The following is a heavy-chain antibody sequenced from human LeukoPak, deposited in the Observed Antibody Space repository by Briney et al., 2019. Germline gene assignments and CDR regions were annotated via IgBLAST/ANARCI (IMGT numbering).Heavy chain of an antibody. CDR2: IYYSGST. J-gene: IGHJ4*02. CDR3: ARYREVGATVDY. Sequence: SETLSLTCTVSGGSISSYYWTWIRQPPGKGLEWIGYIYYSGSTNYNPPLKSRVTISVDTSKNQFSLKLSSVTAADTAVYYCARYREVGATVDYWGQGTLVTVSS. V-gene: IGHV4-59*08. CDR1: GGSISSYY. D-gene: IGHD1-26*01.